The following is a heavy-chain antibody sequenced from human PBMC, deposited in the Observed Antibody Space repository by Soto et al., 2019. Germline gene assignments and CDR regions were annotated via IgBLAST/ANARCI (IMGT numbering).Heavy chain of an antibody. CDR3: ARVPSDCTNGVCYRGNWFDP. CDR2: MNPNSGNT. J-gene: IGHJ5*02. Sequence: GASVKVSCKASGYTFTSYDINWVRQATGQGLEWMGWMNPNSGNTGYAQKFQGRVTMTRNTSISTAYMELSSLRSEDTAVYYCARVPSDCTNGVCYRGNWFDPWGQGTLVTVSS. D-gene: IGHD2-8*01. CDR1: GYTFTSYD. V-gene: IGHV1-8*01.